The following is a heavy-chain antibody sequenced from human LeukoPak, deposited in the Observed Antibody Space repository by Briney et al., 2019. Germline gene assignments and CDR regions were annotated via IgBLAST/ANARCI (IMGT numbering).Heavy chain of an antibody. V-gene: IGHV1-2*06. CDR1: GYTFKNYD. J-gene: IGHJ4*02. CDR2: INPNSGGT. D-gene: IGHD3-9*01. Sequence: ASVKVSCKASGYTFKNYDINWVRQAPGQGLEWMGRINPNSGGTNYAQKFQGRVTMTRDTSISTAYMELSRLRSDDTAVYYCATVDYDILTGSSWGQGTLVTVSS. CDR3: ATVDYDILTGSS.